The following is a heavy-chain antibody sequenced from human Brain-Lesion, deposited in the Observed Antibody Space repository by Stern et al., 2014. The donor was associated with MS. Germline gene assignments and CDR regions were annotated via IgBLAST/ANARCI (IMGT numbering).Heavy chain of an antibody. V-gene: IGHV4-39*02. J-gene: IGHJ5*02. CDR3: AGEEDIRYCSGGSCTGNWFDP. Sequence: QVQLVQSGPGLVKPSETLSLTCTVAGGSVSSTSYAWAWIRQPPGKGLEWIGTIYYSGNTYYSPSLKSRPTISLQPSQTHVSPLLGSVTAADTAVYYCAGEEDIRYCSGGSCTGNWFDPWGQGTLVTVSS. CDR1: GGSVSSTSYA. CDR2: IYYSGNT. D-gene: IGHD2-15*01.